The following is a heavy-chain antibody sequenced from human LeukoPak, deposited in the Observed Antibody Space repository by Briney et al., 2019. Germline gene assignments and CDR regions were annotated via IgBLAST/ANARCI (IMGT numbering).Heavy chain of an antibody. CDR1: GYTFTGYY. Sequence: SCKASGYTFTGYYMHWVRQAPGKGLEWVAYIRYDGINEYYADSVKGRFTISRDLSKNTLFLQINSLRPEDTAVYYCSKDRGVFGVAYSLDYWGQGTLVTVSS. V-gene: IGHV3-30*02. CDR3: SKDRGVFGVAYSLDY. J-gene: IGHJ4*02. CDR2: IRYDGINE. D-gene: IGHD3-3*01.